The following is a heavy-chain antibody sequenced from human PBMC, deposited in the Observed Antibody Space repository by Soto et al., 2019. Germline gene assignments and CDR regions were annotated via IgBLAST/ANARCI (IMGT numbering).Heavy chain of an antibody. V-gene: IGHV4-4*07. CDR2: IYASGST. Sequence: PSETLSLTCTVSVGSMSSYYWSWIRQPAGKGLEWIGRIYASGSTNYNPSLKSRVTMSVDTSKNQFSLKLSSVTTADTAVYYCARRVGLELRASFDYWGQGTRGTDSS. CDR3: ARRVGLELRASFDY. CDR1: VGSMSSYY. J-gene: IGHJ4*02. D-gene: IGHD1-7*01.